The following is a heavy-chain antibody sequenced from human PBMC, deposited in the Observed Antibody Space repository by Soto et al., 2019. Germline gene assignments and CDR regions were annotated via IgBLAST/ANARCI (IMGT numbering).Heavy chain of an antibody. V-gene: IGHV5-10-1*01. Sequence: GESLKISCKGSGYSFTSYWISWVRQMPGKGLEWMGRIDPSDSYTNYSPSFQGHVTISADKSISTAYLQWSSLKASDTAMYYCASTRNYPYYYYGMDVWGQGTTVTVSS. J-gene: IGHJ6*02. CDR2: IDPSDSYT. CDR1: GYSFTSYW. D-gene: IGHD1-7*01. CDR3: ASTRNYPYYYYGMDV.